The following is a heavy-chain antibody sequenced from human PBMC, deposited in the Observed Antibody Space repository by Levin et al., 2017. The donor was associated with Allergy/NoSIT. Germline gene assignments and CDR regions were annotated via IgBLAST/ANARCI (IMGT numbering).Heavy chain of an antibody. D-gene: IGHD1-26*01. CDR3: ARDRVIVGSTNYFYGMDV. CDR1: GGSISSYY. Sequence: SQTLSLPCTVSGGSISSYYWSWIRQPPGRGLEWIGYVYYTGSTKYNPSLKSRVTISVDTSKNQFSLRLSSVTAADTAVYYCARDRVIVGSTNYFYGMDVWGQGTTVTVSS. J-gene: IGHJ6*02. V-gene: IGHV4-59*13. CDR2: VYYTGST.